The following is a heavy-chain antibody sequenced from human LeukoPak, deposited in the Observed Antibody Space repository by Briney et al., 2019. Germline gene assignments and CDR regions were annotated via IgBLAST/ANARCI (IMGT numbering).Heavy chain of an antibody. CDR1: GGSISSGSYY. CDR2: ISTSGIT. J-gene: IGHJ4*02. D-gene: IGHD4-11*01. CDR3: ARGPAYSNYVDY. Sequence: SSETLSLTCTVSGGSISSGSYYWHWIRQPAGKGLEWIGRISTSGITKYNPSLKSRVTIPVDTSKNQFSLKLSSVTAAATAVYYCARGPAYSNYVDYWGQGPLVTVSS. V-gene: IGHV4-61*02.